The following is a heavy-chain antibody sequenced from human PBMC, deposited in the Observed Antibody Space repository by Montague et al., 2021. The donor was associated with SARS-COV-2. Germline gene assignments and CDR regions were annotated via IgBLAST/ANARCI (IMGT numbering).Heavy chain of an antibody. J-gene: IGHJ6*02. Sequence: SETLSLTCTVSGGSISSSSYYWGWIRQPPGKGLEWIGSIYYSGSTYYNESLKNRVTISVDTSKNQFSLKLSSVTAADTAVYYCARLSNYYGSGSYYPHNYYYYGMDVWGQGTTVTVSS. CDR2: IYYSGST. D-gene: IGHD3-10*01. CDR1: GGSISSSSYY. V-gene: IGHV4-39*01. CDR3: ARLSNYYGSGSYYPHNYYYYGMDV.